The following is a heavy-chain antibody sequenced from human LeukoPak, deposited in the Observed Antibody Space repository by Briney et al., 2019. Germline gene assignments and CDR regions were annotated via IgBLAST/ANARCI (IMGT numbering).Heavy chain of an antibody. Sequence: GGSLRLSCAASGFTFSSYDMHWVRQATGKGLEWVLAIGTAGDTYYPGSVKGRFTISRDNSKNTLYLQMNSLRAEDTAVYYCAKDPRGAYYFDYWGQGTLVTVSS. CDR2: IGTAGDT. J-gene: IGHJ4*02. D-gene: IGHD3-10*01. CDR3: AKDPRGAYYFDY. CDR1: GFTFSSYD. V-gene: IGHV3-13*01.